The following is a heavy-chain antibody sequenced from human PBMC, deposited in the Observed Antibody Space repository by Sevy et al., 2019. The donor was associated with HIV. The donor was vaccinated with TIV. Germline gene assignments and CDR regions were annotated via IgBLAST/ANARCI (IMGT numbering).Heavy chain of an antibody. J-gene: IGHJ4*02. Sequence: SETLSLTCSVSGGSISSYYWSWIRQPPGKGLEWIGSFYYSGKNIYSPSLKSRVTISVDTSKNRFSLKLRSVTAADTAVYYCASGGPSYYDRSGYYRFDYWGQGTLVTVSS. V-gene: IGHV4-59*01. CDR1: GGSISSYY. D-gene: IGHD3-22*01. CDR2: FYYSGKN. CDR3: ASGGPSYYDRSGYYRFDY.